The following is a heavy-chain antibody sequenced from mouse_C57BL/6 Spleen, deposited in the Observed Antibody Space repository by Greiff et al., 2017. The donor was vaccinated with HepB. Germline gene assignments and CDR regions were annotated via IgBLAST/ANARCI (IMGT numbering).Heavy chain of an antibody. D-gene: IGHD3-3*01. J-gene: IGHJ3*01. Sequence: GGGLVQPNGSLKLSCAASGFTFINYAMHWVRQAPGKGLEWVARIRSHCSNYATYYADSVTDRSTISRDDAQSMLYLQMNNLKTEDSAMYYCVGGDANWFAYWGQGTLVTVSA. CDR1: GFTFINYA. CDR3: VGGDANWFAY. CDR2: IRSHCSNYAT. V-gene: IGHV10-3*01.